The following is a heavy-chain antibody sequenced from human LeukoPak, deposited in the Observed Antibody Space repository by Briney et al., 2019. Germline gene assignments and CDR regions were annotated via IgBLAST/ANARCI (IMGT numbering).Heavy chain of an antibody. J-gene: IGHJ4*02. CDR1: GGSISSDNYY. D-gene: IGHD3-22*01. V-gene: IGHV4-39*01. Sequence: TLSLTCTVSGGSISSDNYYWGWIRQPPGKGLEWIGSIYYSGSTYNNPSLKSRVTISVDTTKNQFSPKLTSVTAADTAVYYCASSPSGYWWNFDCWGQGTLVTVSS. CDR3: ASSPSGYWWNFDC. CDR2: IYYSGST.